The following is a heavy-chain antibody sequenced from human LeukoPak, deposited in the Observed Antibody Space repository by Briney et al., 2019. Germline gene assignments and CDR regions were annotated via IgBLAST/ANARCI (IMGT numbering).Heavy chain of an antibody. CDR3: ARDSPHRPWGSGFDY. CDR1: KFTFSSYS. Sequence: PGGSLRLSCGASKFTFSSYSMNWVRQAPGKGLEWVSFISSSSSYIYYADSVKGRFTISRDNAKNSVYLQMNSLRAEDTAVYYCARDSPHRPWGSGFDYWGQGTLVTVSS. J-gene: IGHJ4*02. CDR2: ISSSSSYI. V-gene: IGHV3-21*01. D-gene: IGHD3-16*01.